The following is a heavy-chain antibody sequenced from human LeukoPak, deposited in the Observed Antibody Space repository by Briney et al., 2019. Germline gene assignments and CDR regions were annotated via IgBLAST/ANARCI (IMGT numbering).Heavy chain of an antibody. CDR2: TYYNSKWYN. D-gene: IGHD2-15*01. J-gene: IGHJ3*02. CDR1: GDSVSSGSAA. V-gene: IGHV6-1*01. Sequence: SQTLSLTCAISGDSVSSGSAAWNWIRQSPSRGLEWLGRTYYNSKWYNDYAVSVKSRMTFNPDTSKDQFSLHLNSVTPEDTAVYYCARLSWGPKAFDIWGEGTMVTVSS. CDR3: ARLSWGPKAFDI.